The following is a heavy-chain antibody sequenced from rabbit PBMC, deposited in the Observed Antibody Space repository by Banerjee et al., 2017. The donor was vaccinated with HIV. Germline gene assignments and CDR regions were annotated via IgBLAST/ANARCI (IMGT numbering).Heavy chain of an antibody. D-gene: IGHD6-1*01. CDR3: ARDLPISDGYSFDL. CDR2: IDAAVIEDT. J-gene: IGHJ4*01. V-gene: IGHV1S40*01. CDR1: GFSFSSSYY. Sequence: QSLEESGGDLVKPGASLTLTCTASGFSFSSSYYMCWVRQAPGKGLEWIACIDAAVIEDTYYATWAKGRFTISKPSSTTVTLQMTSLTAADTATYFCARDLPISDGYSFDLWGQGPLVTVS.